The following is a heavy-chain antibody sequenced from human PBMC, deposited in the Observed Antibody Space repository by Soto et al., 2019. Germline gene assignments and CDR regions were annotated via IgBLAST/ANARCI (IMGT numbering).Heavy chain of an antibody. V-gene: IGHV3-33*01. CDR2: VWTDGINK. Sequence: QEQLLDSGGGVVQPGRSLTLSCAASGFTFTNYGMHWVRQAPGKGLEWVAVVWTDGINKFYPDSVRGRFTIIRDNCRNTLHLEMNSLRPEDTAVYYCVRERGPFDAFDVWGQGTMVTVSS. J-gene: IGHJ3*01. CDR3: VRERGPFDAFDV. CDR1: GFTFTNYG.